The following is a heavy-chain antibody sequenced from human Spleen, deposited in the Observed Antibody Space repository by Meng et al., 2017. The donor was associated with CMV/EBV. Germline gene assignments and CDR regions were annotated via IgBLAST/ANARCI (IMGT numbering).Heavy chain of an antibody. Sequence: SETLSLTCNVSGVSISSSNYQWVWIRQPPGKGLEWIGSIYSSGSTYYNPSLKSPVTISLDTSKNQFSLKLSSVTAADTAVYYCARERREYSSSSSCAFDIWGQGTMVTVSS. CDR1: GVSISSSNYQ. J-gene: IGHJ3*02. CDR2: IYSSGST. D-gene: IGHD6-6*01. V-gene: IGHV4-39*07. CDR3: ARERREYSSSSSCAFDI.